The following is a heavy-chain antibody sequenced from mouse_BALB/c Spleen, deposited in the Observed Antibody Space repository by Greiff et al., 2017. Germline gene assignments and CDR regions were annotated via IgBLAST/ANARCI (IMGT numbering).Heavy chain of an antibody. D-gene: IGHD2-3*01. V-gene: IGHV1-87*01. CDR3: AAIYDGYS. Sequence: QVQLKESGAELARPGASVKLSCKASGYTFTSYWMQWVKQRPGQGLEWIGAIYPGDGDTRYTQKFKGKATLTADKSSSTAYMQLSSLASEDSAVYYCAAIYDGYSWGQGTLVTVSA. CDR2: IYPGDGDT. CDR1: GYTFTSYW. J-gene: IGHJ3*01.